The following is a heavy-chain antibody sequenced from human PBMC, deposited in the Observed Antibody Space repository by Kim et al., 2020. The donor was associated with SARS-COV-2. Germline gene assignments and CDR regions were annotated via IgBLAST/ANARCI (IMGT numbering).Heavy chain of an antibody. J-gene: IGHJ6*02. CDR1: GFTFSTYE. V-gene: IGHV3-48*03. CDR3: ARGVEGYDFPLGPMDV. Sequence: GGSLRLSCAASGFTFSTYEMNWVRQAPGKGLEWVSYISSSGSTIYYADSVKGRFTISRDNAKNSLYLQMNSLRAEDTAVYYCARGVEGYDFPLGPMDVWGQGTTVTVSS. CDR2: ISSSGSTI. D-gene: IGHD3-3*01.